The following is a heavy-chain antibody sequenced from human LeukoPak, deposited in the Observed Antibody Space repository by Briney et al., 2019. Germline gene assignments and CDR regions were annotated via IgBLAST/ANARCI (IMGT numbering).Heavy chain of an antibody. CDR3: ARGGAIPSNTWIQLWVRNNWFDP. CDR2: IYYSGST. J-gene: IGHJ5*02. V-gene: IGHV4-39*07. Sequence: SETLSLTCTVSGGSISSSSYYWGWIRQPPGKGLEWIGSIYYSGSTYYNPSLKSRVTISVDTSKNQFSLKLSSVTAADTAVYYCARGGAIPSNTWIQLWVRNNWFDPWGQGTLVTVSS. D-gene: IGHD5-18*01. CDR1: GGSISSSSYY.